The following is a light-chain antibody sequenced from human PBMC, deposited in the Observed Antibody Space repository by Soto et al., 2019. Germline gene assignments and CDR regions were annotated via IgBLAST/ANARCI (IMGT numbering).Light chain of an antibody. J-gene: IGKJ5*01. CDR1: QSISSY. Sequence: IQMTTSPSTLSASVVYIVTITCLASQSISSYLNWYQQKPGKAPKLLIYAASSLQSGVPSRFSGSGSGTGFTLTITSLQPEDSATYHCQQSYITPLNCGQGTRRAIK. CDR2: AAS. V-gene: IGKV1-39*01. CDR3: QQSYITPLN.